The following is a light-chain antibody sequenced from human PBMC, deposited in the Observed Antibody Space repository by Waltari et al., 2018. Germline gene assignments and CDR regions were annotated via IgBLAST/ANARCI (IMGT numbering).Light chain of an antibody. Sequence: DIQMTQSPSSLSASVGDTVTITCQASQGIGNNLNWYQQKPGKAPKLLIYRASSLQSGIPFRFSGSGSGTDFTLTISSLQPEDFATYYCQQGYSYPWTFGQGTKVEIK. CDR3: QQGYSYPWT. CDR1: QGIGNN. CDR2: RAS. J-gene: IGKJ1*01. V-gene: IGKV1-16*01.